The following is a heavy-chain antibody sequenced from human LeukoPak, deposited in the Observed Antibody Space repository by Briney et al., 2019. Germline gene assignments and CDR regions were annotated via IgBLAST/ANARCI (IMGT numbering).Heavy chain of an antibody. V-gene: IGHV3-7*04. D-gene: IGHD5-24*01. CDR2: IMQDGSEK. Sequence: GGSLRLSCAASGFTLSYYWMTWVRRAPGKGLEWVANIMQDGSEKYYVDSVKGRFTISRDNAKNSLYLQVNSLRAEDTAVYYCARHSAGYTTFFDYWGQGTLVTVSS. CDR1: GFTLSYYW. CDR3: ARHSAGYTTFFDY. J-gene: IGHJ4*02.